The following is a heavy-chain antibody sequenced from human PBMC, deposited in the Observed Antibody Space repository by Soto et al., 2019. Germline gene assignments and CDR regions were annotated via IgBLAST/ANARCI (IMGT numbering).Heavy chain of an antibody. J-gene: IGHJ4*02. CDR3: ARDQPAYYFDY. CDR2: LSGSGGTT. CDR1: GFTFSSYA. Sequence: GGSLRLSCAASGFTFSSYAMSWVRQTPGKGLEWVSTLSGSGGTTYYADSVKGQFTISRDNSKSTLYLQMNSLRAEGTAVYYCARDQPAYYFDYWGQGTLVTVSS. V-gene: IGHV3-23*01.